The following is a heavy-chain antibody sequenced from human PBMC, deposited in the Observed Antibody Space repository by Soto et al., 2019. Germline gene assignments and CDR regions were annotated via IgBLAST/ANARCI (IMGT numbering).Heavy chain of an antibody. CDR2: ISSGSNKI. CDR3: ARGEQWLHYLDY. CDR1: GFSFNSYA. J-gene: IGHJ4*02. D-gene: IGHD6-19*01. V-gene: IGHV3-48*02. Sequence: GGSLRLSCAASGFSFNSYAIHWVRQAPGKGLEWISYISSGSNKINYADSVKGRFIISRDSDKNSVYLQMDSLGDEDTAVYYCARGEQWLHYLDYWGQGTLVTVSS.